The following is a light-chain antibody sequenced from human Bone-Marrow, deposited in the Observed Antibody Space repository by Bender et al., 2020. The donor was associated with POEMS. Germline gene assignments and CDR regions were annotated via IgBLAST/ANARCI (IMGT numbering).Light chain of an antibody. CDR2: DVS. CDR3: STVTSSITWV. J-gene: IGLJ3*02. Sequence: QSALTQPASVSGSPGQSITISCAGSSTDVGRYNLVSWYQQHPGKAPKLLIYDVSNRPSGVSDRFSGSKSGNTASLTISGLQAEDEADYYCSTVTSSITWVFGGGTKVTVL. CDR1: STDVGRYNL. V-gene: IGLV2-14*02.